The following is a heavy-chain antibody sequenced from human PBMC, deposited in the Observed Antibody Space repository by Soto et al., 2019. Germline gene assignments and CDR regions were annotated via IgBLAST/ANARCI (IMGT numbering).Heavy chain of an antibody. CDR1: GFTFSSYA. CDR2: ISGSCGST. V-gene: IGHV3-23*01. D-gene: IGHD6-13*01. Sequence: EVQLLESGGGLVQPGGSLRLSCAASGFTFSSYAMSWVRQAPGKGLEWVSAISGSCGSTYYADSVKGRFTISRDNSKNTLYLQMNSLRAEDTAVYYCAKDRRGKQLVPGGSDYWGQGTLVTVSS. J-gene: IGHJ4*02. CDR3: AKDRRGKQLVPGGSDY.